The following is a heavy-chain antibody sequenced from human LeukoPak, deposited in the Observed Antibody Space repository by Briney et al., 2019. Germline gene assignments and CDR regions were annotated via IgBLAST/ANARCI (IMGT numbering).Heavy chain of an antibody. Sequence: SETLSLTCSVSGGSISNYYWSWIRQPPGKGLEWIGHVYYTGTTNYNPSLQSRVTISVDTSKNQLSLKLTPVTAADTAVYYCARGQYSGSCFDNWGQGSLVTVSS. CDR2: VYYTGTT. V-gene: IGHV4-59*12. D-gene: IGHD1-26*01. CDR1: GGSISNYY. J-gene: IGHJ4*02. CDR3: ARGQYSGSCFDN.